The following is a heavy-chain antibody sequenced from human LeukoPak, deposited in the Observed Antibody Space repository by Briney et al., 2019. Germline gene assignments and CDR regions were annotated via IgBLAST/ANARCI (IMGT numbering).Heavy chain of an antibody. CDR2: ISGSGGST. D-gene: IGHD6-19*01. Sequence: GGSLRLSCAASGFTFSSYAMSWVRQAPGKGLEWVSAISGSGGSTYYADSVKGRFTISRDNSKNTLYLQMNSLRAEDTAVYYCASPGEQWLVRGYYFDYWGQGTLVTVSS. J-gene: IGHJ4*02. V-gene: IGHV3-23*01. CDR1: GFTFSSYA. CDR3: ASPGEQWLVRGYYFDY.